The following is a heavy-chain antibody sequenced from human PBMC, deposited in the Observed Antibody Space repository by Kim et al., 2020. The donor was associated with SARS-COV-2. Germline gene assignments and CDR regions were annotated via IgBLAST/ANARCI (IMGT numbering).Heavy chain of an antibody. CDR2: IYYSGST. CDR1: GGSISSGGYY. D-gene: IGHD2-21*02. CDR3: ASERVVVTAREPWRYFDL. V-gene: IGHV4-31*03. Sequence: SETLSLTCTVSGGSISSGGYYWSWIRQHPGKGLEWIGYIYYSGSTYYNPPLKSRVTISVDTSKNQFSLKLRPVTAADTAVYYCASERVVVTAREPWRYFDLWGRGTQDTVSS. J-gene: IGHJ2*01.